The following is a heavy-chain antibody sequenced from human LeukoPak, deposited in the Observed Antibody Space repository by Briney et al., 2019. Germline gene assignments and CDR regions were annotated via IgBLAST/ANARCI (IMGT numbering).Heavy chain of an antibody. Sequence: GGSLRLSCAASRFTFSSYGMHWVRQAPGKGLEWVTFIRSDGSNKYYADSVKGRFTISRDNSKNTLYLQMNSLRAEDTAVYYCAKGERSWSSSWYSSFDYWGQGTLVTVSS. V-gene: IGHV3-30*02. CDR1: RFTFSSYG. J-gene: IGHJ4*02. CDR3: AKGERSWSSSWYSSFDY. D-gene: IGHD6-13*01. CDR2: IRSDGSNK.